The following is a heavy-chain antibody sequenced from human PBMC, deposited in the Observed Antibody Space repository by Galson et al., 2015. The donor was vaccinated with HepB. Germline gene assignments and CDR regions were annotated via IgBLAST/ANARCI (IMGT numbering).Heavy chain of an antibody. CDR1: GFTFSSYA. D-gene: IGHD1-1*01. V-gene: IGHV3-30*04. CDR3: ARGLDEHAFDI. CDR2: ISYDGSNK. J-gene: IGHJ3*02. Sequence: RLSCAASGFTFSSYAMHWVRQAPGKGLEWVAVISYDGSNKYYADSVKGRFTISRDNSKNTLYLQMNSLRAEDTAVYYCARGLDEHAFDIWGQGTMVTVSS.